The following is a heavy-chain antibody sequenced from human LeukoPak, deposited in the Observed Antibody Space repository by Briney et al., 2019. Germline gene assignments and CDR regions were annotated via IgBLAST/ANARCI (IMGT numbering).Heavy chain of an antibody. CDR1: GYTLTELS. J-gene: IGHJ4*02. CDR2: FDPEDGET. D-gene: IGHD3-9*01. CDR3: ATDYDILTGYGY. Sequence: ASVKVSCKVSGYTLTELSMHWVRQAPGKGLVWMGGFDPEDGETIYAQKFQGRVTMTEDTSTDTAYMELSSMSSEDTAVYYCATDYDILTGYGYWGQGTLVTVSS. V-gene: IGHV1-24*01.